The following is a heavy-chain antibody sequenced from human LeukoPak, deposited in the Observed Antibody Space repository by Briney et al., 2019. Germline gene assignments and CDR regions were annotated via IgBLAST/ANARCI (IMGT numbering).Heavy chain of an antibody. Sequence: PGKSLRLSCAASGFIFSSYAMHWVRQAPGKGLEWVAVISYDGSNNYYADSVKGRFTISRDNAKNSLYLQMNSLRAEDTAIYYCTRVGYIDEGIDYWGQGTLVTVSS. CDR1: GFIFSSYA. J-gene: IGHJ4*02. V-gene: IGHV3-30*04. CDR2: ISYDGSNN. CDR3: TRVGYIDEGIDY. D-gene: IGHD5-24*01.